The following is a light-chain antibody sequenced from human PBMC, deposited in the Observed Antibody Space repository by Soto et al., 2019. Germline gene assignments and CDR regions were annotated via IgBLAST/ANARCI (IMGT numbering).Light chain of an antibody. V-gene: IGKV1-5*01. CDR2: DAS. J-gene: IGKJ2*01. CDR1: QNVYSW. Sequence: DIQMTQSPSTLSASVGDRVTTTCRASQNVYSWLAWYQQRPGKAPKLLIYDASSLENGVPSRFSGAGYATEFTLSISSLQPDDFATYYCQQYNSYYTFGQGTRLEIK. CDR3: QQYNSYYT.